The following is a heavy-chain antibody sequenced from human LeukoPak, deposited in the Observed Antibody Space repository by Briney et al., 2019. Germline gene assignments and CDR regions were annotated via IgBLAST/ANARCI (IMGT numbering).Heavy chain of an antibody. CDR2: KYARGSS. Sequence: PSETLSLTCTVSGGSISNYYWSWIRQPAGKGLEWIGRKYARGSSNYNPPVQSRVTMSVDTSKNQFSLKLRSVTAADTAVYYCARGRYCRADFCTGGDSFDIWGQGTIVSVSP. V-gene: IGHV4-4*07. CDR1: GGSISNYY. CDR3: ARGRYCRADFCTGGDSFDI. J-gene: IGHJ3*02. D-gene: IGHD5-24*01.